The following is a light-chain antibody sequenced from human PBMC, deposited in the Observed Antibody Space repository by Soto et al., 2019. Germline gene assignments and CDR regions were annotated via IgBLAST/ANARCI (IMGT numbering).Light chain of an antibody. CDR2: EDI. Sequence: QSVLTQPPSVSGAPGQTVTNSCTGSSSNIGARYEVHWYQQLPGTAPKLLIYEDIKRPSGIPDRFSGSKSGASASLAITGLLSEDEAEYYCQSYDSSLSGVVFGGGTKLTVL. J-gene: IGLJ2*01. CDR3: QSYDSSLSGVV. CDR1: SSNIGARYE. V-gene: IGLV1-40*01.